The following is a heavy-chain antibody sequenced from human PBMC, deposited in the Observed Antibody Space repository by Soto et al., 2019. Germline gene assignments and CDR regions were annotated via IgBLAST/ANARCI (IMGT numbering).Heavy chain of an antibody. CDR3: ARNRRGGGYYFDY. CDR1: GFTFSNYA. CDR2: ISGSGGST. J-gene: IGHJ4*02. Sequence: PGGSLGLSCAASGFTFSNYAMNWVRQAPGKGLEWVSAISGSGGSTYYADSVKGRFTISRDNSKNTLYVQMNSLRVEDTAFYYCARNRRGGGYYFDYWGQGALVTVSS. V-gene: IGHV3-23*01.